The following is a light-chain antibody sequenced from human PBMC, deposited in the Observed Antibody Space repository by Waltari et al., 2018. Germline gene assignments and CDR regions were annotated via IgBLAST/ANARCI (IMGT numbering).Light chain of an antibody. CDR3: CSYTGSSTSYG. V-gene: IGLV2-23*01. Sequence: QSALSQPASVSGSPGQSLTITCTGASTDLASYNLVAWYQHHPNRAPKPSIYEATKPPSGISLRIAGAESGATASLRIAGLQADDEADYYCCSYTGSSTSYGCGGGTKVTVL. CDR1: STDLASYNL. CDR2: EAT. J-gene: IGLJ1*01.